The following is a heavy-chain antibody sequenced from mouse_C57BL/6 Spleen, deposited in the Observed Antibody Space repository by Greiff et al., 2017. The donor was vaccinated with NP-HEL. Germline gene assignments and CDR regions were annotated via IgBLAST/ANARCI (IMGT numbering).Heavy chain of an antibody. D-gene: IGHD1-1*01. CDR3: ARGVVPATEYFDV. CDR2: IDPSDSYT. J-gene: IGHJ1*03. V-gene: IGHV1-69*01. CDR1: GYTFTSYW. Sequence: QVHVKQPGAELVMPGASVKLSCKASGYTFTSYWMHWVKQRPGQGLEWIGEIDPSDSYTNYNQKFKGKSTLTVDKSSSTAYMQLSSLTSEDSAVYYCARGVVPATEYFDVWGTGTTVTVSS.